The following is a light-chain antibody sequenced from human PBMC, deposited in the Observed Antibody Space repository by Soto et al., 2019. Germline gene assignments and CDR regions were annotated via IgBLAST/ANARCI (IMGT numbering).Light chain of an antibody. Sequence: DIPMAPVPSPLSASVGDRVTVTCQASQDINKNLIWYQQKPGKAPKLLIYDASDLETGVPSRFSGSGSGTGFTFTISSLQPEDFATYYCQQYESLPLTFGQGTRLEIK. CDR2: DAS. CDR1: QDINKN. CDR3: QQYESLPLT. J-gene: IGKJ5*01. V-gene: IGKV1-33*01.